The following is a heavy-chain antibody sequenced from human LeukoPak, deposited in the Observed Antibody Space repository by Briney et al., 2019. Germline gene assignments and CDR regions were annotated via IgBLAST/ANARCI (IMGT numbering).Heavy chain of an antibody. CDR3: TRLAEGLVQFWYAFDI. Sequence: SETLSLTCTVSGGSISSSSYYWGWIRQPPRKGLEWIGSIYYSGSTYYNPSLKSRVTISVDTSKNQFSLKLSSVTAADTAVYNCTRLAEGLVQFWYAFDIWGQGTMVTVSS. CDR1: GGSISSSSYY. V-gene: IGHV4-39*01. J-gene: IGHJ3*02. D-gene: IGHD3/OR15-3a*01. CDR2: IYYSGST.